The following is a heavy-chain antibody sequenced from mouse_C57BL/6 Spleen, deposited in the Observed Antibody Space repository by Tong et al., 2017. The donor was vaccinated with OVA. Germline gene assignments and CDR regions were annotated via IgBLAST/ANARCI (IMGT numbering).Heavy chain of an antibody. CDR1: GFAFSSYD. CDR3: AREGKLRFAY. CDR2: ISSGGGST. J-gene: IGHJ3*01. Sequence: EVQLVESGGGLVKPGGSLKLSCAASGFAFSSYDMSWVRQTPEKRLEWVAYISSGGGSTYYPDTVKGRFTISRDNAKNTLYLQMSSLKSEDTAMYYCAREGKLRFAYWGQGTLVTVSA. V-gene: IGHV5-12-1*01.